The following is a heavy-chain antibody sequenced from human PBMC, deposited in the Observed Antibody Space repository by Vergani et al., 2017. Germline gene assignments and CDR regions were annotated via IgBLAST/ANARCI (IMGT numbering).Heavy chain of an antibody. D-gene: IGHD3-3*01. CDR2: IKQDGSEK. CDR1: GFTFSSYW. V-gene: IGHV3-7*01. J-gene: IGHJ3*02. CDR3: ASMTIFETVLDAFDI. Sequence: EVQLVESGGGLVQPGGSLRLSCAASGFTFSSYWMSWVRQAPGKGLEWVANIKQDGSEKYYVDSVKGRFTISRDNAKNSLYLQMNSLRAEDTAVYYCASMTIFETVLDAFDIWGQGTMVTVSS.